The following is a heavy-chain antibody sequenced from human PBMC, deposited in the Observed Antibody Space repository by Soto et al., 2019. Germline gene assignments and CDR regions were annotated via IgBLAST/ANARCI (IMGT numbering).Heavy chain of an antibody. CDR3: ARRNSDCSSTRCYKYEGSSWYWVTRVNWFDP. J-gene: IGHJ5*02. Sequence: SETLSLTCAVYAGSFSGYYWSWIRQPPGKGLEWIGEINHSGSTYYNPSLKSRVTISVDTSKNQFSLKLSSVTAADTAVYYCARRNSDCSSTRCYKYEGSSWYWVTRVNWFDPWGQRTLVTVSS. V-gene: IGHV4-34*01. CDR2: INHSGST. CDR1: AGSFSGYY. D-gene: IGHD2-2*02.